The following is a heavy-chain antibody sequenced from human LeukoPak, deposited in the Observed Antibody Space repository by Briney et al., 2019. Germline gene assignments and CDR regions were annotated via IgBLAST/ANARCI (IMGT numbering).Heavy chain of an antibody. CDR2: ISSSGSTT. CDR3: AADYYRGN. CDR1: GFTFSSYE. J-gene: IGHJ4*02. V-gene: IGHV3-48*03. D-gene: IGHD3-10*01. Sequence: PGGSLRLSCAASGFTFSSYEMTWVRQAPGKGLEWVSYISSSGSTTHYADSVKGRFTFSRDNAKNSLYLRMNSLRAEDTAVYYCAADYYRGNWGQGTLVTVSS.